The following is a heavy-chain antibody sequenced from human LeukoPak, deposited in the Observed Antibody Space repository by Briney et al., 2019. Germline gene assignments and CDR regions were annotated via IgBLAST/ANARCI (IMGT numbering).Heavy chain of an antibody. D-gene: IGHD2-15*01. V-gene: IGHV3-23*01. J-gene: IGHJ4*02. CDR3: ARERVGGWFIGSFDY. CDR2: ISGSGGTT. Sequence: GGSLRLSCAASGFTFSSYGMHWVRQAPGKGLQWVSAISGSGGTTYYADSVKGRVTISRDNSKNTLFLQMNSLRAEDAAVYFCARERVGGWFIGSFDYWSQGTLVTVSS. CDR1: GFTFSSYG.